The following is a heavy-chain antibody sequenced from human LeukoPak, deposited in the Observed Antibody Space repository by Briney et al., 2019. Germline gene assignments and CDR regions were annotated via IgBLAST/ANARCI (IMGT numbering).Heavy chain of an antibody. D-gene: IGHD6-19*01. V-gene: IGHV3-9*01. CDR3: AKEGTYSSGWYSYYFDY. Sequence: PGGSLRLSCAASGFTFDDYAMHWVRQAPGKGLEWVSGISWNSGSIGYADSVKGRFTISRDNAKTSLYLQMNSLRAEDTALCYCAKEGTYSSGWYSYYFDYWGQGTLVTVSS. CDR1: GFTFDDYA. CDR2: ISWNSGSI. J-gene: IGHJ4*02.